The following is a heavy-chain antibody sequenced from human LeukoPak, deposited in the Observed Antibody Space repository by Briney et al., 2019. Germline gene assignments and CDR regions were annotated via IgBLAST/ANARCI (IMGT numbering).Heavy chain of an antibody. CDR1: GFTFKNYG. CDR3: AKDADWACDY. Sequence: GGSLRLSCAASGFTFKNYGMHWVRQAPGKGLEWVAYIRHHGKDKYYVDSVKGRFTVSRDNPKNMMYLQMNSLRAEDTAVYYCAKDADWACDYWGQGILVTVSS. D-gene: IGHD2-21*01. CDR2: IRHHGKDK. V-gene: IGHV3-30*02. J-gene: IGHJ4*02.